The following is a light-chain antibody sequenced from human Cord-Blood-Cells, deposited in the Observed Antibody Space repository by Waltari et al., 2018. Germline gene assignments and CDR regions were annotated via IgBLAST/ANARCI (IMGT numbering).Light chain of an antibody. Sequence: DIVMTQSPDSLAVSLGARATINCKSSQSVLYSSNNKNYLAWYQQKPGQPPKLLLYWAVTRESGVPDRFSGSGCGTDFTLTISSLQAEDVAVYYCQQYYSTPFTFGPGTKVDIK. J-gene: IGKJ3*01. CDR3: QQYYSTPFT. CDR2: WAV. CDR1: QSVLYSSNNKNY. V-gene: IGKV4-1*01.